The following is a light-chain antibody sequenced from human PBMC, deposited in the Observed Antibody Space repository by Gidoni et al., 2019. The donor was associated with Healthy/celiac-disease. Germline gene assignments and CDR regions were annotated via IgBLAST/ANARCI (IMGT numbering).Light chain of an antibody. CDR1: QSVSSY. V-gene: IGKV3-11*01. Sequence: EIVLTQSPATLSLSPGERATLSCRASQSVSSYLAWYQQKPGQAPRLLIYDASNRATGIPARFSGSGSGTDFTLTISSLEPEDCAVYYCQQRSNWPQLTFGGXTKVEIK. CDR2: DAS. CDR3: QQRSNWPQLT. J-gene: IGKJ4*01.